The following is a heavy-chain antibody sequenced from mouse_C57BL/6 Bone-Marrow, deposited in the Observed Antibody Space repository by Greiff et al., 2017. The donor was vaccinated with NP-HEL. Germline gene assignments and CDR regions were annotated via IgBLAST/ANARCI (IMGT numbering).Heavy chain of an antibody. CDR2: INPDSSTI. CDR1: GIDFSRYW. CDR3: ARPEYDYGWFAY. Sequence: EVQLQQSGGGLVQPGGSLKLSCAASGIDFSRYWMSWVRRAPGKGLEWIGEINPDSSTINYAPSLKDKFIISRDNAKNTLYLQMSKVRSEDTALYYCARPEYDYGWFAYWGQGTLVTVSA. V-gene: IGHV4-1*01. D-gene: IGHD2-4*01. J-gene: IGHJ3*01.